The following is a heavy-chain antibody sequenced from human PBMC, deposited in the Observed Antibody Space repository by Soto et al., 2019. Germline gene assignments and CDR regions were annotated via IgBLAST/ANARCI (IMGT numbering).Heavy chain of an antibody. J-gene: IGHJ4*02. CDR1: GFTFSSYG. CDR3: AKDHAGKTFDY. Sequence: QVQLVESGGGVVQPGRSLRLSCAASGFTFSSYGMHWVRQAPGKGLEWVAVISYDGSNKYYADSVKGRFTISRDNSKNTRYLQMNSLRAEDTAVYYCAKDHAGKTFDYWGQGTLVTVSS. V-gene: IGHV3-30*18. CDR2: ISYDGSNK.